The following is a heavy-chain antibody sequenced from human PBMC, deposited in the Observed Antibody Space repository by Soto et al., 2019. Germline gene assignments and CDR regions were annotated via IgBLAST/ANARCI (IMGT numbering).Heavy chain of an antibody. CDR2: ISYDGSNK. V-gene: IGHV3-30-3*01. Sequence: GGSLRLSCAASGFTFSSYAMHWVRQAPGKGLEWVAVISYDGSNKYYADSVKGRFTISRDNSKNTLYLQMNSLRSEDTALYYCAKDMGYDLSPLGYFDYWGQGTLVTVSS. CDR1: GFTFSSYA. J-gene: IGHJ4*02. D-gene: IGHD5-12*01. CDR3: AKDMGYDLSPLGYFDY.